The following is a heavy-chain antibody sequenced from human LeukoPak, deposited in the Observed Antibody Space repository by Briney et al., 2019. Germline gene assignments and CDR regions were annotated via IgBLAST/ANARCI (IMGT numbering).Heavy chain of an antibody. CDR1: GFTFSSYA. CDR3: ARETYYYYGMDV. J-gene: IGHJ6*02. V-gene: IGHV3-23*01. CDR2: ISGSGGST. Sequence: GGSLRLPCAASGFTFSSYAMSWVRQAPGKGLEWVSAISGSGGSTYYADSVKGRFTISRDNAKNSLYLQMNSLRAEDTAVYYCARETYYYYGMDVWGQGTTVTVSS.